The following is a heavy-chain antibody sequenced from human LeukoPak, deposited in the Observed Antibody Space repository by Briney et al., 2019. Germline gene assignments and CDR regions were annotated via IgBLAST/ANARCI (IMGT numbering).Heavy chain of an antibody. CDR1: GGSINSYY. Sequence: RPSETLSLTCTVSGGSINSYYLSWIRQPAGKGLEWIGRIYTSGITNYNPSLKSRVTMSVDTSKNQFSLKLNSVTAADTAVYYCARDSMHSAYGDEYWGQGTLVTVSS. J-gene: IGHJ4*02. CDR3: ARDSMHSAYGDEY. V-gene: IGHV4-4*07. D-gene: IGHD1-26*01. CDR2: IYTSGIT.